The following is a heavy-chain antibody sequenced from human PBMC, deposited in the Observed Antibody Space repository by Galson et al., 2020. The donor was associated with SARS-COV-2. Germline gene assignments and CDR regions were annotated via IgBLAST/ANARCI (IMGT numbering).Heavy chain of an antibody. V-gene: IGHV3-21*01. CDR1: GFSVSTHS. D-gene: IGHD1-1*01. J-gene: IGHJ6*02. CDR2: IGISGTYT. CDR3: SRDDGSYYYGIDV. Sequence: GESLKISCVASGFSVSTHSMNWVRQAPGKGLEWVSSIGISGTYTYYADSVKGRFTISRDSAMNSLSLQMSSLGAEDTAVYYCSRDDGSYYYGIDVWGQGTTVTVSS.